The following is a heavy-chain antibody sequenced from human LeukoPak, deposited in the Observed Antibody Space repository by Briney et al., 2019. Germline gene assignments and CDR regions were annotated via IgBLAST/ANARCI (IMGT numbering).Heavy chain of an antibody. CDR3: AREDYGALFDY. Sequence: PGGSLRLSCAASGFTFSSYAMHWVRQAPGKGLEWVAVISYDGSNKYYADSVKGRFTISRDNSKNTLYLQMNSPRAEDTAVYYCAREDYGALFDYWGQGTLVTVSS. V-gene: IGHV3-30-3*01. D-gene: IGHD4-17*01. J-gene: IGHJ4*02. CDR1: GFTFSSYA. CDR2: ISYDGSNK.